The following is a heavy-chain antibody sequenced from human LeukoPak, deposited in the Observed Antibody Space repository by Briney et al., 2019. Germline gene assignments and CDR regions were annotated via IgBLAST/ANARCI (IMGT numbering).Heavy chain of an antibody. D-gene: IGHD6-19*01. CDR3: ARDRPPSRAGEGRTFDY. J-gene: IGHJ4*02. V-gene: IGHV4-4*02. Sequence: SETLSLTCAVSGGSISSSNWWSWVRQPPGKGLEWIGEIYHSGSTNYNPSLKSRVTISVDKSKNQFSLKLSSVTAADTAVYYCARDRPPSRAGEGRTFDYWGQGTLVTVSS. CDR1: GGSISSSNW. CDR2: IYHSGST.